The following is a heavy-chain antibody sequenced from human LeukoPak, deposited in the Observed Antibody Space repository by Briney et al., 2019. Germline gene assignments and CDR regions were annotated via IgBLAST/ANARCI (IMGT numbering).Heavy chain of an antibody. V-gene: IGHV3-23*01. CDR3: AKDPYPLRLSY. Sequence: GGSLRLSCAASGFTFNSYAMSWVRQAPGKGLEWVSAISGSGGSTYYADSVKGRFTISRDNSKNTLYLQMNSLRAEDTAVYYCAKDPYPLRLSYWGQGTLVTVSS. CDR2: ISGSGGST. CDR1: GFTFNSYA. J-gene: IGHJ4*02. D-gene: IGHD2-2*02.